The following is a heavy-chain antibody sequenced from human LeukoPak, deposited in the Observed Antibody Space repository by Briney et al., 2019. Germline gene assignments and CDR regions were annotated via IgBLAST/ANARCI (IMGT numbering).Heavy chain of an antibody. Sequence: GGSLRLSCAASGFTFSSYSMNWVRQAPGKGLEWASSISSSSSYIYYADSVKGRFTISRDNAKNSLHLQMNSLRAEDTAVYYCATSKDFWSGHDAFDIWGQGTMVTVSS. CDR1: GFTFSSYS. CDR2: ISSSSSYI. CDR3: ATSKDFWSGHDAFDI. D-gene: IGHD3-3*01. J-gene: IGHJ3*02. V-gene: IGHV3-21*01.